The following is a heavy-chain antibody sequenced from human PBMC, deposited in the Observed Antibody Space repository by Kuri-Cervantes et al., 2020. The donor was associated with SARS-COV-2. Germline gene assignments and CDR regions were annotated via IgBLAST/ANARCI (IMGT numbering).Heavy chain of an antibody. V-gene: IGHV1-69*06. CDR3: ASSPESGPYYYYGMDV. J-gene: IGHJ6*02. CDR2: IIPIFGTA. CDR1: GGTFSSYA. Sequence: SVKVSCKASGGTFSSYAISWVRQAPGQGLEWMGGIIPIFGTANYAQKFQGRVTITADKSTSTAYMELSSLRSEDTAVYYCASSPESGPYYYYGMDVWGQGTTVTVSS. D-gene: IGHD6-25*01.